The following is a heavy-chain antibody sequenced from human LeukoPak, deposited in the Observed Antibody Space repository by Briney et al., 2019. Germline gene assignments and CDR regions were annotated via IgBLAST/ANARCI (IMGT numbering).Heavy chain of an antibody. CDR1: GYTFTSYA. J-gene: IGHJ6*03. Sequence: ASVKVSCKASGYTFTSYAMHWVRQAPGQTLEWMGWINAGNGHTKYSQEFQGRVTITSDTSASTAYMELSSLRSEDTAVYYCARSQGTYSSSSGYYYYYMDVWGKGTTVTISS. CDR3: ARSQGTYSSSSGYYYYYMDV. D-gene: IGHD6-13*01. CDR2: INAGNGHT. V-gene: IGHV1-3*03.